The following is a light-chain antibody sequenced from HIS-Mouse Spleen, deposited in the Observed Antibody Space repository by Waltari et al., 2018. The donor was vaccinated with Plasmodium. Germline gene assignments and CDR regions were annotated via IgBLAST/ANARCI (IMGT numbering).Light chain of an antibody. J-gene: IGLJ1*01. CDR3: AAWDDSLNGYV. V-gene: IGLV1-44*01. CDR1: WHNLRRKT. Sequence: QSVLTQPPSASGTPGQRVPISHSGRWHNLRRKTLNWYQHIPGTAPKLLIYSNHQRPPGVPDLFSGSKSGTSASLASSGLKSEDEADYYCAAWDDSLNGYVFGTGTKVTVL. CDR2: SNH.